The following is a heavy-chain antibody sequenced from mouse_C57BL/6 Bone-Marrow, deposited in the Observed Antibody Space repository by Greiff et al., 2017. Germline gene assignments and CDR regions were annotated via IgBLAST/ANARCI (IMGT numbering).Heavy chain of an antibody. D-gene: IGHD1-1*01. Sequence: VKLQQPGAELVKPGASVKLSCKASGYTFTSYWMHWVKQRPGRGLEWIGRIDPNSGGTKYNEKFKSKATLTVDKPSSASYMQLSSLTSEDAAVYYCARPYGSSYYGLFDDWGQGTTLTVSS. V-gene: IGHV1-72*01. J-gene: IGHJ2*01. CDR3: ARPYGSSYYGLFDD. CDR2: IDPNSGGT. CDR1: GYTFTSYW.